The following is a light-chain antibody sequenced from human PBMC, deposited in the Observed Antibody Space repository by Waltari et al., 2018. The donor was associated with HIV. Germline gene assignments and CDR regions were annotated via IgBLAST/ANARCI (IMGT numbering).Light chain of an antibody. J-gene: IGKJ1*01. CDR3: QQRSNWPGT. CDR1: QNIRNY. CDR2: DAS. Sequence: EIVLPQSPVPLSFSPGEGANLSCSASQNIRNYLGWYQQRSGQPPRLLIYDASTRATGIPARFTGSGSGTDFTLTIDSLEPEDFAMYYCQQRSNWPGTFGPGTRVDVK. V-gene: IGKV3-11*01.